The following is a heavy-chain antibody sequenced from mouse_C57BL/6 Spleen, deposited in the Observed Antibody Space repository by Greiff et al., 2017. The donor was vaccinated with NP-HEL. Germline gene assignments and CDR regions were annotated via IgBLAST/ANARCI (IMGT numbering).Heavy chain of an antibody. V-gene: IGHV3-6*01. J-gene: IGHJ2*01. CDR1: GYSITSGYY. D-gene: IGHD1-2*01. CDR3: AREEGYGYYFDY. CDR2: ISYDGSN. Sequence: EVQLQESGPGLVKPSQSLSLTCSVTGYSITSGYYWNWIRQFPGNKLEWMGYISYDGSNNYNPSLKNRISITRDTSKNQFFLKLNSVTTEDTATYYCAREEGYGYYFDYWGQGTTLTVSS.